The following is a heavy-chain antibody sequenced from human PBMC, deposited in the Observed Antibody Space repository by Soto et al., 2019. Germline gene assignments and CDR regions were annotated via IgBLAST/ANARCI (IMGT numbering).Heavy chain of an antibody. Sequence: QVHLVESGGGVVQPGRSLRLSCEASGFTFNSYPIHWVRQAPGKGLEWGAVISYDGRNDYYGDSVRGRFTISRDNSKNTVYLQMNSLTPEDTAVYYCARDPYFDYWGQGTLVTVSS. J-gene: IGHJ4*02. CDR2: ISYDGRND. V-gene: IGHV3-30*04. CDR3: ARDPYFDY. CDR1: GFTFNSYP.